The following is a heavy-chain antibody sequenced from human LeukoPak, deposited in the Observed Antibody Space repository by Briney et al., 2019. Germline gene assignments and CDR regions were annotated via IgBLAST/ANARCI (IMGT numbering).Heavy chain of an antibody. Sequence: SETLSLTCTVSGGSIISSYSYSGWIRQPPGKGQDWIGNIYYSGSTYYSRPLTSRVTASVDTSENQSSLKLSSVTAADTAVYYCARAHSIASYYCGVDVWGQGTTVTVSS. V-gene: IGHV4-39*07. J-gene: IGHJ6*02. D-gene: IGHD2/OR15-2a*01. CDR2: IYYSGST. CDR1: GGSIISSYSY. CDR3: ARAHSIASYYCGVDV.